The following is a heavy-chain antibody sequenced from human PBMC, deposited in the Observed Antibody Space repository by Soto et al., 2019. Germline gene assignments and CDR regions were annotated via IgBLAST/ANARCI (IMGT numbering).Heavy chain of an antibody. D-gene: IGHD2-2*01. CDR2: ISYDGTNH. CDR3: ASDTKTGVVVPGAPNY. CDR1: RFTFSNYG. Sequence: QVQLVESGGGVVQPGGSLTLSCAAARFTFSNYGMHWVRQAPGEGLEWVAVISYDGTNHYYADSVRGRFTLSRDNSKNTLYLHMDRLTSDDTAVYYCASDTKTGVVVPGAPNYWGQGTLVAVSS. J-gene: IGHJ4*02. V-gene: IGHV3-30*03.